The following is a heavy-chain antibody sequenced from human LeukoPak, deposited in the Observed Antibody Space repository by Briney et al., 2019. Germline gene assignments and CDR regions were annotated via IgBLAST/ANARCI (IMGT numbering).Heavy chain of an antibody. CDR2: IYHSGST. V-gene: IGHV4-30-2*01. CDR3: ARSDYYDSSGYSY. J-gene: IGHJ4*02. Sequence: SEILSLTCAVSGGSISSGGYSWSWIRQPPGKGLEWIGYIYHSGSTYYNPSLKSRVTISVDRSKNQFSLKLSSVTAADTAVYYCARSDYYDSSGYSYWGQGTLVTVSS. D-gene: IGHD3-22*01. CDR1: GGSISSGGYS.